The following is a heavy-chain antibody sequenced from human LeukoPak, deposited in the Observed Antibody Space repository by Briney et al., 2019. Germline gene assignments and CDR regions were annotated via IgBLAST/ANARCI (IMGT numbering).Heavy chain of an antibody. J-gene: IGHJ4*02. CDR1: GYTFSNYY. CDR3: ARGAVAGPSDS. D-gene: IGHD6-19*01. CDR2: MNPENGDA. Sequence: ASVKVSCKASGYTFSNYYIHWVRQAPGQGLEWMGWMNPENGDADYAQKFQGRVTITRDTSTTTAYMDLSSLRSDDTAIYYCARGAVAGPSDSWGQGTLVTVSS. V-gene: IGHV1-8*03.